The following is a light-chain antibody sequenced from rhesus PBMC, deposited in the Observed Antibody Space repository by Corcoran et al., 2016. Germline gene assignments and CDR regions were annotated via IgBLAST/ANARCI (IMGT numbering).Light chain of an antibody. CDR3: LQHNSYPWT. V-gene: IGKV1-28*01. Sequence: DIQMTQSPSSLSASVGDTVTITCRASQGISSYLNWFQQKQGKAPRLRIYAASSLESGVPSRISGSGSGTEFALANSSLQPEEFAGYYCLQHNSYPWTFGQGTKGEIK. CDR1: QGISSY. CDR2: AAS. J-gene: IGKJ1*01.